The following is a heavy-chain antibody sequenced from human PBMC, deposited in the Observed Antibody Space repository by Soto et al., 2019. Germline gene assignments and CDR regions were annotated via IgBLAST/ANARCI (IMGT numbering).Heavy chain of an antibody. CDR2: IIPIFGTA. CDR3: ARSPPLYDSSGYYYNWFDP. D-gene: IGHD3-22*01. J-gene: IGHJ5*02. CDR1: GGTFSSYA. V-gene: IGHV1-69*01. Sequence: QVQLVQSGAEVKKPGSSVKVSCKASGGTFSSYAISWVRQAPGQGLEWMGGIIPIFGTANYAQKFQGRVKLNADESPSKAYMELSSVRSEDTAVYYCARSPPLYDSSGYYYNWFDPWGQGTLVTVSS.